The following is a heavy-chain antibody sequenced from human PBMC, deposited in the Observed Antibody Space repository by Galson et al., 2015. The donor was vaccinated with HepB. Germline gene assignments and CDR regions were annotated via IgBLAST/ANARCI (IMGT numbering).Heavy chain of an antibody. CDR1: GFTFSTYA. CDR3: ARDSSYYADY. V-gene: IGHV3-23*01. CDR2: IISSGGST. D-gene: IGHD3-22*01. J-gene: IGHJ4*02. Sequence: SLRLSCAASGFTFSTYAMNWVRQAPGKGLEWVSTIISSGGSTNYADSVKGRFTISRDNSENTVYLQMNSLRADDTALYYCARDSSYYADYWGQGTLVTVSS.